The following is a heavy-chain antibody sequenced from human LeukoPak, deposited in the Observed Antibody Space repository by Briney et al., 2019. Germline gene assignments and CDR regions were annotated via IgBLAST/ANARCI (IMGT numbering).Heavy chain of an antibody. J-gene: IGHJ4*02. CDR1: GFTFSSYS. Sequence: GGSLRLSCAASGFTFSSYSMNWVRQAPGKGLEWVSYISSSSSTIYYADSVKGRFTISRDNAKNSLYLQMNSLRAEDTAVYYCARDGGYDSLDYWGQGTLVTVSS. CDR3: ARDGGYDSLDY. CDR2: ISSSSSTI. V-gene: IGHV3-48*01. D-gene: IGHD5-12*01.